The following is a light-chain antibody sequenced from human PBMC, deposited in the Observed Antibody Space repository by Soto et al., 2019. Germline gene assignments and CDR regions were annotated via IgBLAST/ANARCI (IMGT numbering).Light chain of an antibody. CDR3: QQSYSTARKT. V-gene: IGKV1-39*01. J-gene: IGKJ1*01. CDR1: ESISNY. Sequence: DIQMTQTPSSLSASVGDRVTITCRASESISNYLNWYQQKPGKAPKLLIYVASSLQGGVPSRFSGSGSGTDFTLTISSLQPEDSATYYCQQSYSTARKTFGQGTKVAIK. CDR2: VAS.